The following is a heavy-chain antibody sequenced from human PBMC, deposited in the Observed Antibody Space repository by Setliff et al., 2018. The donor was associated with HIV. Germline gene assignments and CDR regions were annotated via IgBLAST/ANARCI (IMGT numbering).Heavy chain of an antibody. J-gene: IGHJ4*02. Sequence: PSETLSLTCSVSGASISSYYWSWIRQPPGKGLEWIGYISPTGNTNYNPSLKSRVTISRDTSKNQFSLNVRSATAADTAVYFCAKSSPSIGYISDHWGQGTLVTVSS. CDR1: GASISSYY. CDR3: AKSSPSIGYISDH. CDR2: ISPTGNT. D-gene: IGHD5-12*01. V-gene: IGHV4-59*03.